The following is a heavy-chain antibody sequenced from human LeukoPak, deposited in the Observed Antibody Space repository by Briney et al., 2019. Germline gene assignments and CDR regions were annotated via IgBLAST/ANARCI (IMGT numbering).Heavy chain of an antibody. V-gene: IGHV4-34*01. CDR2: IYHSGST. D-gene: IGHD3-10*01. Sequence: PSETLSLTCAVYGGSFSGYYWSWIRQPPGKGLEWIGSIYHSGSTYYNPSLKSRVTISVDTSKNQFSLKLSSVTAADTAVYYCARDGSDVLLWFGEGNDAFDIWGQGTMVTVSS. CDR3: ARDGSDVLLWFGEGNDAFDI. CDR1: GGSFSGYY. J-gene: IGHJ3*02.